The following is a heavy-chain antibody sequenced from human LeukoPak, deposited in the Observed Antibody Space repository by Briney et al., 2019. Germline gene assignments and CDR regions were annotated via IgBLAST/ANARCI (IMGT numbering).Heavy chain of an antibody. CDR1: GCSISSYY. D-gene: IGHD3-22*01. V-gene: IGHV4-59*12. Sequence: SETPSLTCTASGCSISSYYWSWIRQPPGKGLEWIGHIYYSGSTNYNPSLKSRVSMSVDTSKNQFSLKLSSVTAADTAVYYCARDAYYYDSSGSWFDYWGQGTLVTVSS. CDR2: IYYSGST. CDR3: ARDAYYYDSSGSWFDY. J-gene: IGHJ4*02.